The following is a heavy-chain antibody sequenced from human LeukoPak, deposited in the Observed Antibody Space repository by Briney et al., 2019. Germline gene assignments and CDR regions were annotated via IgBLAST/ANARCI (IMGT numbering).Heavy chain of an antibody. D-gene: IGHD2-2*01. CDR3: ARWFVVPAAGEGYAFDI. CDR1: GYIFTSYY. Sequence: ASVKVSCKASGYIFTSYYMHWVRQAPGQGLEWMGIINPSDGSTIYAQMFQGRVTMTRDTSTSTVYMVLTSLTSDDTAVYYCARWFVVPAAGEGYAFDIWGQGTMVTVSA. V-gene: IGHV1-46*01. CDR2: INPSDGST. J-gene: IGHJ3*02.